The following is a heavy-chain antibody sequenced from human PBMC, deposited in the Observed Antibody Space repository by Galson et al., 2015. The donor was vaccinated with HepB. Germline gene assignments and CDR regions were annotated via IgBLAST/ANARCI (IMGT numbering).Heavy chain of an antibody. V-gene: IGHV3-53*01. CDR2: IYSGGST. J-gene: IGHJ6*03. CDR3: ARDSGSNDFWSGYHYYMDV. CDR1: GFTVSSNY. Sequence: SLRLSCAASGFTVSSNYMSWVRQAPGKGLEWVSVIYSGGSTYYADSVKGRFTISRDNAKNSLYLQMNSLRAEDTAVYYCARDSGSNDFWSGYHYYMDVWGKGTTVTVSS. D-gene: IGHD3-3*01.